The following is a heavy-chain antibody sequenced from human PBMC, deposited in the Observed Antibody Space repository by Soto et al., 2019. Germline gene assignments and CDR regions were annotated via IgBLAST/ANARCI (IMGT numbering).Heavy chain of an antibody. CDR1: GGSISSYY. Sequence: QVQLQESGPGLVKPSETLSLTCTVSGGSISSYYWSWIRQPPGKGLEWIGYIYYSGSTNYNPSLKTPATRSVDTSKNQSSLKLNSMPAADTAVYYCARHNYGSGSTYFDYWGQGTLVTVSS. J-gene: IGHJ4*02. CDR2: IYYSGST. CDR3: ARHNYGSGSTYFDY. D-gene: IGHD3-10*01. V-gene: IGHV4-59*08.